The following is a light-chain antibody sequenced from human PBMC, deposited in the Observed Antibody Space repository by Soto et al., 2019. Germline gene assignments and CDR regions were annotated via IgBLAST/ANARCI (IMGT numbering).Light chain of an antibody. J-gene: IGKJ4*01. V-gene: IGKV3-20*01. CDR2: DAS. Sequence: DIVLTQSPYTLSFSPVERATLSCRASQSVGSNYLAWYQQKPGQAPRLLMYDASGRASGIPDRFSGSGSGTDFTLTISRLEPEDFAVYYCQVYDRSPLFGGGTKVDIK. CDR3: QVYDRSPL. CDR1: QSVGSNY.